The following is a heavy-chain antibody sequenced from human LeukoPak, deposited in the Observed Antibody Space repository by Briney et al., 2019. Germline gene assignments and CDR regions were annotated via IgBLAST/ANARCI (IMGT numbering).Heavy chain of an antibody. J-gene: IGHJ4*02. V-gene: IGHV3-23*01. Sequence: PGGSLRLSCAASGFAFSSFAMGWVRQAPGKGLEWVSAIGGSGGSTYYADSVKGRFTTSRDNSKNTLHLQMNSLRGEDTAVYYCANGDKKRITMVRGVMQPFDYWGQGTLVTVAS. D-gene: IGHD3-10*01. CDR1: GFAFSSFA. CDR2: IGGSGGST. CDR3: ANGDKKRITMVRGVMQPFDY.